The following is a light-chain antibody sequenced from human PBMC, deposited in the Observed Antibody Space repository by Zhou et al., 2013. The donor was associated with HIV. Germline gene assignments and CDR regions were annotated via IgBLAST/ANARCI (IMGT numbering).Light chain of an antibody. CDR1: QGIGNY. J-gene: IGKJ1*01. V-gene: IGKV1-27*01. CDR3: QKYNRAPLT. Sequence: DIQITQSPSTLSASVGDEVTITCRASQGIGNYLAWYQQKPGQVPNLLIYAASTVHSGVPSRFSGSGSETDFTLTISGLQPEDVATYYCQKYNRAPLTFGQGTKVEIK. CDR2: AAS.